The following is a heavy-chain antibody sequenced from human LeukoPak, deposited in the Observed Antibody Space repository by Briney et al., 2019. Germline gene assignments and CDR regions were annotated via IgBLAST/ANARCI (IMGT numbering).Heavy chain of an antibody. V-gene: IGHV3-21*01. J-gene: IGHJ3*02. CDR2: ISSSSSYI. Sequence: GGSLRLSCAASGFTFSSYSMNWVRQAPGKGLEWVSSISSSSSYIYYADSVKGRFTISRDNAKNSLYLQMTSLRAEDTAVYYCARDREPDALDIWGQGTMVTVSS. CDR1: GFTFSSYS. CDR3: ARDREPDALDI.